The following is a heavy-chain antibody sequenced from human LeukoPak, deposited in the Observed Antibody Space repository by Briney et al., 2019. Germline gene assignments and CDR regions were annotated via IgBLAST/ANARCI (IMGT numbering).Heavy chain of an antibody. J-gene: IGHJ3*02. CDR3: ARESNYYEDAFDI. Sequence: SVKVSCKASGYTFTSYGISWVRQAPGQGLEWMGGIISIFGTANYAQKFQGRVTITADESTSTAYMELSSLRSEDTAVYYCARESNYYEDAFDIWGQGTMVTVSS. CDR1: GYTFTSYG. D-gene: IGHD3-22*01. V-gene: IGHV1-69*13. CDR2: IISIFGTA.